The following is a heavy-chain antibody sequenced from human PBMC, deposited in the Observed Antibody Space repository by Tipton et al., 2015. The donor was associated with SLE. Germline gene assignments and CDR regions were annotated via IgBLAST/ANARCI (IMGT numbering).Heavy chain of an antibody. CDR2: ISYDGSNK. Sequence: SLRLSCAASGFTFSTYTMHWVRQAPGKGLEWMTIISYDGSNKYYADSVKGRFTISRDNSKNTLYLQMNSLRAEDTAVYYCASSLLWFGELLDWGQGTLVTVSS. J-gene: IGHJ4*02. CDR3: ASSLLWFGELLD. D-gene: IGHD3-10*01. CDR1: GFTFSTYT. V-gene: IGHV3-30*04.